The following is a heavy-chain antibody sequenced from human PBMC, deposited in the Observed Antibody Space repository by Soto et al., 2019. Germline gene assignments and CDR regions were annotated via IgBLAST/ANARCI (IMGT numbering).Heavy chain of an antibody. D-gene: IGHD6-19*01. CDR1: GFIFSSYG. V-gene: IGHV3-33*01. J-gene: IGHJ5*02. CDR2: IWYDGSNT. Sequence: GGSLRLSCAASGFIFSSYGMHWVRQAPGKGLEWVAVIWYDGSNTYYADPVKGRFTISRGNSRNTLFLQMNSLRDEDTAVYYCASSAAWGRGTLVTVSS. CDR3: ASSAA.